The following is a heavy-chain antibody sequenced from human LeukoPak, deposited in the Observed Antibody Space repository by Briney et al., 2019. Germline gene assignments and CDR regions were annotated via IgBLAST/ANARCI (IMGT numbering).Heavy chain of an antibody. J-gene: IGHJ4*02. CDR3: ASTTMRYLLDY. CDR2: IYYSGST. Sequence: SETLSLTCTVSGGSISSYYWSWIRQPPGKGLEWIGYIYYSGSTNYNPSLKSRVTISVDTSKNQFSLKLSSVTAADTAVYYCASTTMRYLLDYWGQGTLVTVSS. CDR1: GGSISSYY. D-gene: IGHD3-22*01. V-gene: IGHV4-59*01.